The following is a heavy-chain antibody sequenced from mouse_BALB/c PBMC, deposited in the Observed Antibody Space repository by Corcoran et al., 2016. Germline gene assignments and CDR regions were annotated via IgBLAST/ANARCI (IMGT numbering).Heavy chain of an antibody. J-gene: IGHJ2*01. Sequence: EVQLQQSGPELVKPGASVKVSCKASGYTFTSYVMHWVKQKPGQGLEWIGYINPYNDGTKYNEKFKGKATLTSVKSYSTAYMELSSLTSEDSAVDYCARDNYYFDYWGQGTTLTVSS. CDR3: ARDNYYFDY. V-gene: IGHV1S136*01. CDR2: INPYNDGT. CDR1: GYTFTSYV. D-gene: IGHD1-3*01.